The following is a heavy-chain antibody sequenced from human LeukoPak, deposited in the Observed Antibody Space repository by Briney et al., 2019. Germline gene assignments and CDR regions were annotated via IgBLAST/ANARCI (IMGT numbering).Heavy chain of an antibody. CDR3: ARAEASYFDWLSFDY. D-gene: IGHD3-9*01. Sequence: PSETLSLTCAVYGGSFSGYYWSWIRQPPGKGLEWIGEINHSGSTNYNPSLKSRVTISVDTSKNQFSLKLSSVTAADTAVYYCARAEASYFDWLSFDYWGQGTLVTVSS. J-gene: IGHJ4*02. CDR2: INHSGST. V-gene: IGHV4-34*01. CDR1: GGSFSGYY.